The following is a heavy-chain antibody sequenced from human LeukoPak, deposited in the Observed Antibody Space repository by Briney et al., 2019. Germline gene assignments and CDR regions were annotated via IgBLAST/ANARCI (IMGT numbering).Heavy chain of an antibody. CDR2: IYTSGST. V-gene: IGHV4-4*07. J-gene: IGHJ4*02. CDR1: GGSISSYY. Sequence: SETLSLTCTVSGGSISSYYWSWIRQPAGKGLEWIGRIYTSGSTNYNPSLKSRVTMSVDKSKNQFSLKLSSVTAADTAVYYCARDPSSGWSGSFDYWGQGTLVTVSS. CDR3: ARDPSSGWSGSFDY. D-gene: IGHD6-19*01.